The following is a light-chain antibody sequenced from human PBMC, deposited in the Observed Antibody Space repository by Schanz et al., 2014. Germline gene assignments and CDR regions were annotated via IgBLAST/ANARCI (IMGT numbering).Light chain of an antibody. V-gene: IGKV3-15*01. CDR3: QQYNKWPWT. Sequence: EIVMTQSPATLSVSPGERATLSCRASQSISSNLAWYQQKPGQTPRLLIYGASTGATGVPARFSGSGSGTEFTLTISSLQSEDFAVYYCQQYNKWPWTFGQGTRVEI. CDR2: GAS. CDR1: QSISSN. J-gene: IGKJ1*01.